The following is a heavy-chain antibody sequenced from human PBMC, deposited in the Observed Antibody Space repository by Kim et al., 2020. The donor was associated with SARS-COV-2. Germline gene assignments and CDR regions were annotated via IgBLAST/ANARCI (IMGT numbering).Heavy chain of an antibody. CDR1: GYTFTSYY. V-gene: IGHV1-46*01. CDR3: ARVGSGYHYYYYYGMDV. J-gene: IGHJ6*02. Sequence: ASVKVSCKASGYTFTSYYMHWVRQAPGQGLEWMGIINPSGGSTSYAQKFQGRVTMTRDTSTSTVYMELSSLRSEDTAVYYCARVGSGYHYYYYYGMDVWGQGTTVTVSS. CDR2: INPSGGST. D-gene: IGHD3-3*01.